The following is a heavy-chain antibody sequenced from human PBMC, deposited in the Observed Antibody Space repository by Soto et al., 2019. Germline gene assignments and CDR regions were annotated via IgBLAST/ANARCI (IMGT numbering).Heavy chain of an antibody. CDR1: GDSISTYN. D-gene: IGHD5-12*01. Sequence: QGQLQESGPGLVKPSETLSLTCTVSGDSISTYNWGWIRQPPGKGLEWIGCIYYSGVTNYNPSLTSRVTISVDTPKNQLSLKLNSVTAADTAVYYCARVAADIASWLDPWGQGTLVTVSS. CDR2: IYYSGVT. V-gene: IGHV4-59*01. J-gene: IGHJ5*02. CDR3: ARVAADIASWLDP.